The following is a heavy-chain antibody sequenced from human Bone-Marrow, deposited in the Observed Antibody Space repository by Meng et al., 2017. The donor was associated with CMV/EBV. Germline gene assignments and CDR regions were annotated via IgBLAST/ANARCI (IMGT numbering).Heavy chain of an antibody. J-gene: IGHJ6*01. V-gene: IGHV1-69*02. CDR1: GGTFSDYT. CDR2: IIPMLGIG. CDR3: AGGISMDV. Sequence: SVKVSCKASGGTFSDYTINWVRQAPGQGLEWIGRIIPMLGIGNYAQRFQGRVTITADKSTTTAYVELSSLTSEDTAVYYCAGGISMDVWGQGTTVTGSS. D-gene: IGHD1-26*01.